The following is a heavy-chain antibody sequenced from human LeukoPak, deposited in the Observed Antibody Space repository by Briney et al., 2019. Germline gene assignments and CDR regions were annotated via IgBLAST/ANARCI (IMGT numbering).Heavy chain of an antibody. V-gene: IGHV4-39*01. Sequence: GNLFYSVETFYNPSLNSRVTISVETSKRQFALRLSSVTAADTAVYYCARTDSGRYSYFDYWGQGTLVTVSS. CDR2: LFYSVET. J-gene: IGHJ4*02. D-gene: IGHD1-26*01. CDR3: ARTDSGRYSYFDY.